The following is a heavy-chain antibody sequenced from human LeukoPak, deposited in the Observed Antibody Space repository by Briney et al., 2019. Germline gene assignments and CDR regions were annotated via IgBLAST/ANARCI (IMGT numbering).Heavy chain of an antibody. V-gene: IGHV1-2*02. Sequence: ASVKVSCKASGYTFTGYYMHWVRQAPGQGLEWMGWINTNSGDTNSAEKFHGRVTMTRDKSINTAYMELNRLTSDDTAVYYCAKDLNPLGVLAPATYNSFDPWGQGTLVTVSS. CDR2: INTNSGDT. J-gene: IGHJ5*02. D-gene: IGHD2-8*01. CDR3: AKDLNPLGVLAPATYNSFDP. CDR1: GYTFTGYY.